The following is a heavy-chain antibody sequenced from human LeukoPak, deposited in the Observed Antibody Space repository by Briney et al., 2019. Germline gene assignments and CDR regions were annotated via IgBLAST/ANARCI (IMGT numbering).Heavy chain of an antibody. V-gene: IGHV3-49*03. CDR1: GFPFGDYT. Sequence: GGSLRLSCTASGFPFGDYTMSWFRQAPGKGLEWVGFIRSKTYGGTTEYAASVKGRFTMSRDDSKSIAYLQLNSLKTEDTAVYYCTREKSYYYDTSGSDCWGQGTLVTVSS. J-gene: IGHJ4*02. D-gene: IGHD3-22*01. CDR3: TREKSYYYDTSGSDC. CDR2: IRSKTYGGTT.